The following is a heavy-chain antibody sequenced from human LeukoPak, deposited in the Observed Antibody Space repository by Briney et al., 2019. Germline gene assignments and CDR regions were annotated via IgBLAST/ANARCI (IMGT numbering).Heavy chain of an antibody. V-gene: IGHV4-34*01. CDR1: GGSFSGYY. CDR2: INHSGST. CDR3: ARGRYVTTRGGAAAGFLDY. D-gene: IGHD6-13*01. J-gene: IGHJ4*02. Sequence: SETLSLTCAVYGGSFSGYYWSWIRQPPGKGLEWIGEINHSGSTNYNPSLKSRVTISVDTSKNQFSLKLSSVTAADTAVYYCARGRYVTTRGGAAAGFLDYWGQGTLVTVST.